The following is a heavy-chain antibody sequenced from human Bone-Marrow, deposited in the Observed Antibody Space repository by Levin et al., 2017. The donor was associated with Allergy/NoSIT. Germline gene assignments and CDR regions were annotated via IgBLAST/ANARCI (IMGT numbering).Heavy chain of an antibody. Sequence: GESLKISCAASGFTFSSYWMHWVRQAPGKGLVWVSRIRSDGSKTHYADSVKGRFTISRDNAKSTLYLQMNSLRAEDTAVYYCVSDPGYDGHDWYFDLWGRGTLVTVSS. V-gene: IGHV3-74*01. J-gene: IGHJ2*01. D-gene: IGHD3-22*01. CDR1: GFTFSSYW. CDR3: VSDPGYDGHDWYFDL. CDR2: IRSDGSKT.